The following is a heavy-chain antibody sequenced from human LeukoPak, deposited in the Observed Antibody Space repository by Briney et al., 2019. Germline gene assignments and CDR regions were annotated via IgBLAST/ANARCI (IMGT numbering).Heavy chain of an antibody. V-gene: IGHV3-53*01. Sequence: PGGSLRLSCAASGFTVSSHYMTWVRQAPGKGLEWVSLISSGSSTYYADSVKGRFTISRDNSKNTLYLQLNSLRADDTAVYYCARRRSKAYENWGQGTLATVSS. J-gene: IGHJ4*02. CDR3: ARRRSKAYEN. CDR2: ISSGSST. D-gene: IGHD3-22*01. CDR1: GFTVSSHY.